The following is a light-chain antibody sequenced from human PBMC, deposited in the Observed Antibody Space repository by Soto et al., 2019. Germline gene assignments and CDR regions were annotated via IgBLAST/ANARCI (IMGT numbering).Light chain of an antibody. V-gene: IGKV3-20*01. Sequence: EIVMTQSPATLPLSPGERATLSXRASQSVTTTLSWYQQKPGXAPRXXXDGXSSRATGSPDRLSGSGSGTDFTLTVSRLEPKDFAVYYCQQYGTAPLTFGQGTKVDIK. J-gene: IGKJ1*01. CDR3: QQYGTAPLT. CDR1: QSVTTT. CDR2: GXS.